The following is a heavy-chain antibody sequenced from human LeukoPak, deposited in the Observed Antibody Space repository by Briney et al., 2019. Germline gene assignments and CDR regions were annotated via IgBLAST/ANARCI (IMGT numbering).Heavy chain of an antibody. D-gene: IGHD3-22*01. J-gene: IGHJ3*02. V-gene: IGHV5-51*01. CDR1: GYRFNTYW. CDR2: IYPDDSDT. Sequence: GESLQISCQGSGYRFNTYWLGWVRQTPGKGLEWMGIIYPDDSDTRYSPSFQGQVTISVDKSISTAYLQWNSVKASDTAMYFCARRLWSRGYYFDALDIWGLGTMVTVSS. CDR3: ARRLWSRGYYFDALDI.